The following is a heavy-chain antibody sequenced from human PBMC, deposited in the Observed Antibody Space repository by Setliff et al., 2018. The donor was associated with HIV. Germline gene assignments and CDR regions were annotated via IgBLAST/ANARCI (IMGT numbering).Heavy chain of an antibody. Sequence: GASVKVSCKTSGYTFTDYYMHWVRQAPGQGLEWMGRINPNSGGTNYAQKFQGRVTMTRDTSISTAYMELSRLRSDDTAVYYCARDSLAYYDSSGYYPLDYWGRGTLVTVSS. V-gene: IGHV1-2*06. CDR3: ARDSLAYYDSSGYYPLDY. D-gene: IGHD3-22*01. CDR1: GYTFTDYY. CDR2: INPNSGGT. J-gene: IGHJ4*02.